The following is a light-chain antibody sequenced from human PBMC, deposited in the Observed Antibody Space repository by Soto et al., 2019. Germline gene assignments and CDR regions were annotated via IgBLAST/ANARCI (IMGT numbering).Light chain of an antibody. CDR3: CSYTNNNTLV. V-gene: IGLV2-14*01. J-gene: IGLJ1*01. CDR2: AVS. Sequence: QSALTQPASVSGSPGQSIAISCTGTSSDVGGYNYVSWYQQHPGKAPKVLFYAVSNRPSGVSNRFSGSKSDNTASLTISGLQADDEADYFFCSYTNNNTLVFGTGTKLTVL. CDR1: SSDVGGYNY.